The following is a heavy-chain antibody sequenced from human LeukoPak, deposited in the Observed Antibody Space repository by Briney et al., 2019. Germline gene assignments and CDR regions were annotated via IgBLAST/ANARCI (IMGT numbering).Heavy chain of an antibody. CDR3: ARDGPTAYFDY. Sequence: GGSLRLSCAASGFTFSSCAMSWVRQAPGKGLEWVSTISSSGGSTYYADSVKGRFTISRDNAKNFVYLQMSSLRADDTALYYCARDGPTAYFDYWGQGTLVTVSS. CDR2: ISSSGGST. V-gene: IGHV3-23*01. J-gene: IGHJ4*02. D-gene: IGHD5-18*01. CDR1: GFTFSSCA.